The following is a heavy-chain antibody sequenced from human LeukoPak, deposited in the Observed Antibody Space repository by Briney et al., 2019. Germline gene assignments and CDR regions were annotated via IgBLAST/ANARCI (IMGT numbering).Heavy chain of an antibody. J-gene: IGHJ4*02. CDR3: ARDRGNPRYSGSYGPPTCFDY. CDR1: GFTFSSYA. CDR2: ISYDGSNK. V-gene: IGHV3-30-3*01. Sequence: GGSLRLSCAASGFTFSSYAMRWVRQAPGKGLEWVAVISYDGSNKYYADSVKGRFTISRDNSKNTLYLQMNSLRAEDTAVYYCARDRGNPRYSGSYGPPTCFDYWGQGTLVTVSS. D-gene: IGHD1-26*01.